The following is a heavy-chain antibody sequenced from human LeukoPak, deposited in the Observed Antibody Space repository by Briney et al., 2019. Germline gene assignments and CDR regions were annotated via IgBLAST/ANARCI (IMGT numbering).Heavy chain of an antibody. CDR1: GYTFTGYY. D-gene: IGHD3-22*01. CDR2: IIPIFGTA. V-gene: IGHV1-69*13. Sequence: ASVKVSCKASGYTFTGYYMHWVRQAPGQGLGWMGGIIPIFGTANYAQKFQGRVTITADESTSTAYMELSSLRSEDTAVYYCASISLGGYYPDFDYWGQGTLVTVSS. J-gene: IGHJ4*02. CDR3: ASISLGGYYPDFDY.